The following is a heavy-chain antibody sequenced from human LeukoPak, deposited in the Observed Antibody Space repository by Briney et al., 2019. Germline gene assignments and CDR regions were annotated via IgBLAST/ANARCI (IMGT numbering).Heavy chain of an antibody. CDR1: GYSFTSYW. V-gene: IGHV5-51*01. Sequence: GESLKISCKCSGYSFTSYWIGGVRQMPGKGLEWMGIIYPGDSDTRYSPSFQGQVTISADKSISTAYLQWSSLKASDTAMYYCARPHYYDSSGYIDYWGQGTLVTVSS. D-gene: IGHD3-22*01. J-gene: IGHJ4*02. CDR3: ARPHYYDSSGYIDY. CDR2: IYPGDSDT.